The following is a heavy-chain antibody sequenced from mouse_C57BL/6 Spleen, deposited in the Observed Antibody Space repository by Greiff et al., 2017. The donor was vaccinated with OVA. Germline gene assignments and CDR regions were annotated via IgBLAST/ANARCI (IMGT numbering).Heavy chain of an antibody. CDR2: IYPGDGDT. CDR3: AREDYGNYPFAY. Sequence: QVQLQQSGPELVKPGASVKISCKASGYAFSSSWMNWVKQRPGKGLEWIGRIYPGDGDTNYNGKFKGKATLTADKSSSTAYMQLSSLTSEDSAVYFCAREDYGNYPFAYWGQGTLVTVSA. D-gene: IGHD2-1*01. V-gene: IGHV1-82*01. CDR1: GYAFSSSW. J-gene: IGHJ3*01.